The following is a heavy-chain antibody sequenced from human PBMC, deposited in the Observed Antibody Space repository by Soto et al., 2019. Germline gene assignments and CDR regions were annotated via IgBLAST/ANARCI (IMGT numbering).Heavy chain of an antibody. D-gene: IGHD3-9*01. Sequence: QVQLVQSGAEVKKPGSSVKVSCKASGGTFSSYAISWVRQAPGQGLEWMGGIIPIFGTANYAQKFQGRVTITADESTSTGYMELSSLRSEDTAVYYCARDRRYFDCLLYRYYYYYGMDVWGQGTTVTVSS. CDR1: GGTFSSYA. CDR2: IIPIFGTA. CDR3: ARDRRYFDCLLYRYYYYYGMDV. J-gene: IGHJ6*02. V-gene: IGHV1-69*01.